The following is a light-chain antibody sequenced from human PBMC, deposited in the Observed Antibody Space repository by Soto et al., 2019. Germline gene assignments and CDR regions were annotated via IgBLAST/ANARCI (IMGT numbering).Light chain of an antibody. CDR3: QQYGSSPWT. CDR2: GAS. CDR1: QTIRSNY. J-gene: IGKJ1*01. V-gene: IGKV3-20*01. Sequence: DTVLTQSPGTLSLSPGERATLSCRASQTIRSNYLAWYRQTPGHAPRLLIYGASNRATGIADRFSGSGSGTDFTLIISRLEPEDFALYYCQQYGSSPWTFGQGTKVEIK.